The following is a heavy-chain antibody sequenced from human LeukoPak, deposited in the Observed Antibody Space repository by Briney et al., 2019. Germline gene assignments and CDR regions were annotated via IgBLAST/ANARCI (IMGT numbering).Heavy chain of an antibody. CDR3: ARDQDVFTMGSSVY. J-gene: IGHJ4*02. CDR2: IYYSGST. D-gene: IGHD3-10*01. CDR1: GYSISSGYY. Sequence: PSETLSLTRTVSGYSISSGYYWGWIRQPPGKGLEWIGYIYYSGSTNYNPSLKSRVTISEDTSKNQFSLKLSSVTAADTAVYYCARDQDVFTMGSSVYWGQGTLVTVSS. V-gene: IGHV4-38-2*02.